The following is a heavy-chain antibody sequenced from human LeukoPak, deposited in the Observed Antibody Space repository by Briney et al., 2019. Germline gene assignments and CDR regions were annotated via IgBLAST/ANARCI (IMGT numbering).Heavy chain of an antibody. CDR3: ARLWDYYDSSGYYSYYFDY. D-gene: IGHD3-22*01. CDR2: IYYSGST. CDR1: GGSISSYY. J-gene: IGHJ4*02. Sequence: KPSETLSLTCTVCGGSISSYYWSWIRQPPGKGLEWIGYIYYSGSTNYNPSLKSRVTISVDTSKNQFSLKLSSVTAADTAVYYCARLWDYYDSSGYYSYYFDYWGQGTLVTVSS. V-gene: IGHV4-59*08.